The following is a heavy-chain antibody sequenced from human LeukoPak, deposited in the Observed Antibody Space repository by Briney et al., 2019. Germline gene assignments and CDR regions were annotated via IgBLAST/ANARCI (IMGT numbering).Heavy chain of an antibody. CDR2: IYYSGST. D-gene: IGHD1-26*01. V-gene: IGHV4-39*01. Sequence: SETLSLTCTVSGGSISSSSYYWGWIRQPPGKGLEWIGSIYYSGSTYYNPSLKSRVTISVDTSKNQFSLKLSSVTAADTAVYYCARAKVVGATTGPGAFDIWGQGTMVTVSS. J-gene: IGHJ3*02. CDR1: GGSISSSSYY. CDR3: ARAKVVGATTGPGAFDI.